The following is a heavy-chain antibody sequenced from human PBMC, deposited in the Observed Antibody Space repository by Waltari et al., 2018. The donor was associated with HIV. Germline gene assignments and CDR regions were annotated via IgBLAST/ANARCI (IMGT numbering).Heavy chain of an antibody. CDR3: ARDLYSGYDTPLG. D-gene: IGHD5-12*01. Sequence: VQLQESGPGLVKPSETLSLTCAVSGYSISSGYYWGWIRQPPGKGLEWIGSIYHSGTTYYNPSLKIRVTISVDTSKNQFSLKLSSVTAADTAVYYCARDLYSGYDTPLGWGQGTLVTVSS. CDR2: IYHSGTT. J-gene: IGHJ4*02. V-gene: IGHV4-38-2*02. CDR1: GYSISSGYY.